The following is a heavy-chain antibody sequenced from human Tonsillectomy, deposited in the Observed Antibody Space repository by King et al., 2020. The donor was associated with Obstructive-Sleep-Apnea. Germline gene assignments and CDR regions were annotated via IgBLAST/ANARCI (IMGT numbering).Heavy chain of an antibody. J-gene: IGHJ4*02. V-gene: IGHV4-59*01. CDR3: ARAGEGVAGSGRFDY. CDR1: GGSIRSYY. Sequence: QLQESGTGLVKPSENLSLTCTVSGGSIRSYYWSWIRQVPGKGLEWIGYIFSTGSTKYNPSLKGRLSMSVDTSENQFSLRLSSVTAADTALYYCARAGEGVAGSGRFDYWGQGTQVTVSS. CDR2: IFSTGST. D-gene: IGHD6-19*01.